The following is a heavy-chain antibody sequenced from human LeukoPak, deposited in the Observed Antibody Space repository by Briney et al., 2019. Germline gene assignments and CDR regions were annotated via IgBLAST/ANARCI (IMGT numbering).Heavy chain of an antibody. D-gene: IGHD3-3*01. Sequence: PSGTLSLTCAVSGGSISSSNWWSWVRQPPGKGLEWIGEIYHSGSTNYNPSLKSRVTISVDKSKNQFSLKLSSVTAADTAVYYCARDRDDFWRGDYYMDVWGKGTTVTVSS. V-gene: IGHV4-4*02. CDR1: GGSISSSNW. J-gene: IGHJ6*03. CDR3: ARDRDDFWRGDYYMDV. CDR2: IYHSGST.